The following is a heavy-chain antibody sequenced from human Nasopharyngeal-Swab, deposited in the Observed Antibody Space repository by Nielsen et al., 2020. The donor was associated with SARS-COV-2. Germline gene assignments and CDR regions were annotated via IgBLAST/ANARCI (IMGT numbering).Heavy chain of an antibody. CDR2: IWYDGSNK. CDR1: GFTFSSYG. V-gene: IGHV3-33*06. Sequence: GESLKISCAASGFTFSSYGMHWVRQAPGKGLEWVAVIWYDGSNKYYADSVKGRFTISRANSKNTLYLQMTSLRAEDTAVYYCAKDLQKWLVLGGYYYYNMDVWGQGTTVTVSS. CDR3: AKDLQKWLVLGGYYYYNMDV. J-gene: IGHJ6*02. D-gene: IGHD6-19*01.